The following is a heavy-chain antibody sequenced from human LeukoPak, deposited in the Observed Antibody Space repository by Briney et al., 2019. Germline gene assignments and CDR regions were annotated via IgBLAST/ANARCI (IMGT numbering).Heavy chain of an antibody. CDR3: ARDGTYCTNDICYRSGLDQ. J-gene: IGHJ4*02. D-gene: IGHD2-8*01. CDR1: DFSLSKYW. V-gene: IGHV3-7*01. Sequence: GESLRLSCAASDFSLSKYWMSWVRQAPGKGLEWVANINPAGSEKYYVDSVEGRFTISRDNAKNSLYLQMNSLRAEDTAVYYCARDGTYCTNDICYRSGLDQWDQGTLVTVSS. CDR2: INPAGSEK.